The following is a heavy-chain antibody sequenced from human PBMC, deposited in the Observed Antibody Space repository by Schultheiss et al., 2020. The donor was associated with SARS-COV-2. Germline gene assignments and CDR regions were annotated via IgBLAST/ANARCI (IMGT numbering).Heavy chain of an antibody. CDR1: GFTFSSYA. CDR2: ISSSGSTI. V-gene: IGHV3-48*04. D-gene: IGHD3-9*01. Sequence: GESLKISCAASGFTFSSYAMSWVRQAPGKGLEWVSYISSSGSTIYYADSVKGRFTISRDNAKNTLYLEMNSLRAEDTAVYYCARVQLVSLYYYYGMDVWGQGTTVTVSS. CDR3: ARVQLVSLYYYYGMDV. J-gene: IGHJ6*02.